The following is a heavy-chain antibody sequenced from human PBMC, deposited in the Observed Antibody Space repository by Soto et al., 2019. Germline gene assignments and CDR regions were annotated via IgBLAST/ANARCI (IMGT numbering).Heavy chain of an antibody. CDR3: ARDSRYSSGWFYFDY. CDR1: GFTFSSYS. D-gene: IGHD6-19*01. CDR2: ISSSSSTI. J-gene: IGHJ4*02. Sequence: GSLRLSCAASGFTFSSYSMNWVRQAPGKGLEWVSYISSSSSTIYYADSVKGRFTISRDNAKNSLYLQMNSLRDEDTAVYYCARDSRYSSGWFYFDYWGQGTLVTVSS. V-gene: IGHV3-48*02.